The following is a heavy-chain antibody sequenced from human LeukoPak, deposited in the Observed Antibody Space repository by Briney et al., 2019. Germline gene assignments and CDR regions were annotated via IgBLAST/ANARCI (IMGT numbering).Heavy chain of an antibody. V-gene: IGHV3-30*01. J-gene: IGHJ6*03. CDR1: GFTFSSYA. Sequence: PGGPLRLSCAASGFTFSSYAMHWVRQAPGKGLEWVAVISYDGSNKYYADSVKGRFTISRDNSKNTLYLQMNSLRAEDTAVYYCARSRDSSSWYGNYYYYMDVWGKGTTVTVSS. CDR3: ARSRDSSSWYGNYYYYMDV. CDR2: ISYDGSNK. D-gene: IGHD6-13*01.